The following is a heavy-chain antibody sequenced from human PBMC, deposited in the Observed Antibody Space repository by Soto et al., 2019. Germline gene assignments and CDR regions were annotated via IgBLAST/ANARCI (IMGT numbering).Heavy chain of an antibody. J-gene: IGHJ6*02. Sequence: SETLSLTLTVSGRSISSGGYYGNWIRQHPGMGLEWIGHIYYSGRTYYNPSLKSRLTISVDTSKNQFSLKLSSVTAADTAVYYCAKNDYGTFYYYYGMDVWGQGTTVTVSS. D-gene: IGHD4-17*01. CDR3: AKNDYGTFYYYYGMDV. CDR2: IYYSGRT. V-gene: IGHV4-31*02. CDR1: GRSISSGGYY.